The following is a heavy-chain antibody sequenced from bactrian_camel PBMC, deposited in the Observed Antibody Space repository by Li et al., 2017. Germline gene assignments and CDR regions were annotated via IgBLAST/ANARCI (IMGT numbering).Heavy chain of an antibody. CDR1: ISIVSNFC. CDR2: IRRIGGNR. V-gene: IGHV3S59*01. CDR3: AAARHAYRDSSYALNRQRYND. D-gene: IGHD4*01. J-gene: IGHJ4*01. Sequence: GASLRLSCTASISIVSNFCLGWFRQAPGKEREGVAAIRRIGGNRYYADSAQGRFTISHVNANNTLHLQMNALKPDDTGMYYCAAARHAYRDSSYALNRQRYNDWGQGTQVTVS.